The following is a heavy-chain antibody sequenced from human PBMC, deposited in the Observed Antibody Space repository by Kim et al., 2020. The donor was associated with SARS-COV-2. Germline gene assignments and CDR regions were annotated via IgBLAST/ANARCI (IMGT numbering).Heavy chain of an antibody. CDR2: IYHSGST. CDR1: GGSISSSNW. D-gene: IGHD3-9*01. CDR3: ARGGYYDILTGYYTLNWFDP. J-gene: IGHJ5*02. Sequence: SETLSLTCAVSGGSISSSNWWSWVRQPPGKGLEWIGEIYHSGSTNYNPSLKSRVTISVDKSKNQFSLKLSSVTAADTAVYYCARGGYYDILTGYYTLNWFDPWGQGTLVTVSS. V-gene: IGHV4-4*02.